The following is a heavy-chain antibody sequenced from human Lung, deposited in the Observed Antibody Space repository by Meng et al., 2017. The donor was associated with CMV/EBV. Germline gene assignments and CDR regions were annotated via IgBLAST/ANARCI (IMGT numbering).Heavy chain of an antibody. D-gene: IGHD2-2*01. Sequence: GEXXTISCAASGFTFSSYWMSWVRQAPGKGLEWVANINQDGSEKYYVDSVKGRFTISRDNAKNSLYLQMNSLRAEDTAVYFCARDQENVGYCGGTSCYSFYYGMDVWXQGTXVTVSS. J-gene: IGHJ6*02. CDR2: INQDGSEK. CDR1: GFTFSSYW. CDR3: ARDQENVGYCGGTSCYSFYYGMDV. V-gene: IGHV3-7*01.